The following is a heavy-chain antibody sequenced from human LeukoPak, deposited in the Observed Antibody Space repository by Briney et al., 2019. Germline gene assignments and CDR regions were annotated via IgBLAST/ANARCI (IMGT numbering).Heavy chain of an antibody. J-gene: IGHJ4*02. CDR3: ARDPDYYGSGSYGTPFDY. D-gene: IGHD3-10*01. CDR1: GYTFTGYY. Sequence: ASVKVSCKASGYTFTGYYMHWVRQAPGQGLEWMGWINPNSGGTNYAQRFQGRVTMTRDTSISAAYMELSRLRSDDTAVYYCARDPDYYGSGSYGTPFDYWGQGTLVTVSS. CDR2: INPNSGGT. V-gene: IGHV1-2*02.